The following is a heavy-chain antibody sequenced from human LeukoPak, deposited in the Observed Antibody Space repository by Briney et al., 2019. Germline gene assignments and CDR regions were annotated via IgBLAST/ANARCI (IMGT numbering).Heavy chain of an antibody. V-gene: IGHV4-59*08. J-gene: IGHJ4*02. CDR2: IYYSGST. Sequence: SETLSLTCTVSGGSISSYYWSWIRQPPGKGLEWIGYIYYSGSTNYNPSLKSRVTISVDTSKNQFSLKLSSVTAADTAVYYCARHPSYSGYDYWGQGTLVTVSS. CDR3: ARHPSYSGYDY. D-gene: IGHD5-12*01. CDR1: GGSISSYY.